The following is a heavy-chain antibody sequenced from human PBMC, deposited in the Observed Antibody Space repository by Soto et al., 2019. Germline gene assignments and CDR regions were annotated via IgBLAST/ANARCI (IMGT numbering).Heavy chain of an antibody. D-gene: IGHD1-7*01. CDR3: ARQRTRAGDY. CDR2: INHSGST. CDR1: GGSFSGYY. V-gene: IGHV4-34*01. Sequence: QVQLQQWGAGLLKPSETLSLTCAVYGGSFSGYYWSWIRQPPGKGLEWIGEINHSGSTNYNPSLKSRVTISVDTSKNQFSLKLSSVTAADTAVYYCARQRTRAGDYWGQGTLVTVSS. J-gene: IGHJ4*02.